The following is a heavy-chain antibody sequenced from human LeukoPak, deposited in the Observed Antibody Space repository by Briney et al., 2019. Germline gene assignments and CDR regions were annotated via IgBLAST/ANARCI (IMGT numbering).Heavy chain of an antibody. CDR2: INLDGSDA. D-gene: IGHD6-13*01. V-gene: IGHV3-74*03. Sequence: PGGSLRLSCAASGFTFTSYWMHWVRQAPGKGLVWVSRINLDGSDATYADSVKGRFTISRDNAKNTVSLQMNSLSAEDTAVYYCARNPIAAAGTVDYWGQGTLVTVSS. J-gene: IGHJ4*02. CDR3: ARNPIAAAGTVDY. CDR1: GFTFTSYW.